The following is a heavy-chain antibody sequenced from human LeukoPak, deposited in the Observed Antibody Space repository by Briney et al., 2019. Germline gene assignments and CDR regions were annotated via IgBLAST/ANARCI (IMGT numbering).Heavy chain of an antibody. CDR1: GGSISSYY. D-gene: IGHD6-19*01. V-gene: IGHV4-59*12. CDR2: IYYSGST. J-gene: IGHJ5*02. Sequence: SETLSLTCTVSGGSISSYYWSWIRQPPGKGLEWIGYIYYSGSTNYNPSLKSRVTISVDTSKNQFSLKLSSVTAADTAVYYCARDSRSGWGNWFDPWGQGTLVTVSS. CDR3: ARDSRSGWGNWFDP.